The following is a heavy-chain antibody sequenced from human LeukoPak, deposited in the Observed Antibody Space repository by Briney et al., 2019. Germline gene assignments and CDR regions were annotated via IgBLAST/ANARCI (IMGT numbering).Heavy chain of an antibody. J-gene: IGHJ4*02. CDR3: ARDFEWSFDY. Sequence: PGGSLRLSCAASGFTFSYYGMHWFRQAPGKGLEWVAFIRSDGSNKYYTDFVKGRFTISRDSSKNTLFLQMNSLRPEDTAVYYCARDFEWSFDYWGQGTLVTVSS. CDR2: IRSDGSNK. CDR1: GFTFSYYG. V-gene: IGHV3-30*02. D-gene: IGHD3-3*01.